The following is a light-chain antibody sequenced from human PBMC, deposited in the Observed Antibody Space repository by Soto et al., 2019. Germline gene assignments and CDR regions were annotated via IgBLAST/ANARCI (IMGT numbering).Light chain of an antibody. CDR1: SGHSSYA. CDR2: LNSDGSH. J-gene: IGLJ1*01. Sequence: QLVLTQSPSASASLGASVKLTCTLSSGHSSYAIAWHQQQPEKGPRYLMKLNSDGSHSKGDGIPDRFSGSSSGAERYLTISSLQSEDEADYHCQTWGTGIQVFGTGTKVTVL. V-gene: IGLV4-69*01. CDR3: QTWGTGIQV.